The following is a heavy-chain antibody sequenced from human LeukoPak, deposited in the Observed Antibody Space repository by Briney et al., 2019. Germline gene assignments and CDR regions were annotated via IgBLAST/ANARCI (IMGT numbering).Heavy chain of an antibody. CDR1: GGSISSGGYY. D-gene: IGHD3-9*01. Sequence: PSQTLSLTCTVSGGSISSGGYYWSWIRQPPGKGLEWIGYIYHSGSTYYNPSLKSRVTISVDRSKKQIPLKLTSVTAADTAAYYCARQPSRYFDWSIPQRSARDAFDIWGQGTMVTVSS. J-gene: IGHJ3*02. V-gene: IGHV4-30-2*01. CDR3: ARQPSRYFDWSIPQRSARDAFDI. CDR2: IYHSGST.